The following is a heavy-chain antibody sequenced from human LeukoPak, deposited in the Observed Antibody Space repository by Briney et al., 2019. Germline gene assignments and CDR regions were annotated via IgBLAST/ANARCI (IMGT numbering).Heavy chain of an antibody. J-gene: IGHJ3*02. Sequence: SETLSLTCAVSGGSISSSNWWSWVRQPPGKGLEWIGEIYHSGSTNYSPSLKSRVTISVDKSKNQFSLKLSSVTAPDTAVYYCARSSGYSSGWPNAFDIWGQGTMVTVSS. CDR1: GGSISSSNW. D-gene: IGHD6-19*01. CDR2: IYHSGST. CDR3: ARSSGYSSGWPNAFDI. V-gene: IGHV4-4*02.